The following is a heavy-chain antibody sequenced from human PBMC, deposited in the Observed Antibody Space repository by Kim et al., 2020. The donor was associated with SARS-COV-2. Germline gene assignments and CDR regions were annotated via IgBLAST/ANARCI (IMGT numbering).Heavy chain of an antibody. D-gene: IGHD6-19*01. CDR1: GFTFSSYA. Sequence: GGSLRLSCAASGFTFSSYAMSWVRQAPGKGLEWVSAISGSGGSTYYADSVKGRFTISRDNSKNTLYLQMNSLRAEDTAVYYCAKSISGWAPTINWFDPWGQGTLVTVSS. CDR2: ISGSGGST. CDR3: AKSISGWAPTINWFDP. J-gene: IGHJ5*02. V-gene: IGHV3-23*01.